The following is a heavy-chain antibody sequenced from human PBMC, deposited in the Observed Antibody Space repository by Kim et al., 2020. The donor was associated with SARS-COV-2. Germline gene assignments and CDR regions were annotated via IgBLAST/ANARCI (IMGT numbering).Heavy chain of an antibody. CDR2: ISSNGGST. Sequence: GGFMRLSCSASGFTFSSYAMHWVRQAPGKGLEYVSAISSNGGSTYYADSVKGRFTISRDNSKNTLYLQMSSLRAEDTAVYYCVKPFSGSYWSPHRDAFDIWGQGTMVTVSS. CDR1: GFTFSSYA. CDR3: VKPFSGSYWSPHRDAFDI. D-gene: IGHD1-26*01. J-gene: IGHJ3*02. V-gene: IGHV3-64D*06.